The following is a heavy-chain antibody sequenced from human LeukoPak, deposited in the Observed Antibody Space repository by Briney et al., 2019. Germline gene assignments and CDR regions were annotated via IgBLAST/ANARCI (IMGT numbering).Heavy chain of an antibody. J-gene: IGHJ6*03. V-gene: IGHV3-21*01. CDR2: ISSSSSYI. CDR3: ARVFYDFWSGYYGIMGYYYYYMDV. D-gene: IGHD3-3*01. CDR1: GFTFSSYA. Sequence: GGSLRLSCAASGFTFSSYAMNWVRQAPGKGLEWVSSISSSSSYIYYADSVKGRFTISRDNAKNSLYLQMNSLRAEDTAVYYCARVFYDFWSGYYGIMGYYYYYMDVWGKGTTVTVSS.